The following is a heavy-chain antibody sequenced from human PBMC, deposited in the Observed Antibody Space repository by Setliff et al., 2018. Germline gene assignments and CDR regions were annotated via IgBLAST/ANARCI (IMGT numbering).Heavy chain of an antibody. CDR1: GDSISTGINY. Sequence: LSLTCTVSGDSISTGINYWSWIRQPAGKGLEWIGHIDRSGNTNFNPSLKSRVTISGDRSKNQFSLELSSVTAADTAVYYCARSLGSGSYYGSRPFHSDYWGQGILVTVS. CDR2: IDRSGNT. CDR3: ARSLGSGSYYGSRPFHSDY. D-gene: IGHD3-10*01. J-gene: IGHJ4*02. V-gene: IGHV4-61*09.